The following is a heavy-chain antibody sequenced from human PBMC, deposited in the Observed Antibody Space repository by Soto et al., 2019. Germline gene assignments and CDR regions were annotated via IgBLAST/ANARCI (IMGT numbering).Heavy chain of an antibody. Sequence: GGSLRLSCAASGFTFSSYSMNWVRQAPGKGLEWVSYISSSSSTIYYADSVKGRFTISRDNAKNSLYLQMNSLGDEDTAVYYCARESPAGRLRLGELSFWGQGTLVTVSS. CDR3: ARESPAGRLRLGELSF. CDR2: ISSSSSTI. V-gene: IGHV3-48*02. J-gene: IGHJ4*02. D-gene: IGHD3-16*02. CDR1: GFTFSSYS.